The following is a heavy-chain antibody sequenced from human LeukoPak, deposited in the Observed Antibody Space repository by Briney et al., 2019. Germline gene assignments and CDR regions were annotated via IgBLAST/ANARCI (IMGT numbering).Heavy chain of an antibody. CDR2: IYYSGST. V-gene: IGHV4-59*08. D-gene: IGHD3-3*01. J-gene: IGHJ4*02. Sequence: SETLSLTCTVSGGSISSYYWSWIRQPPGKGLEWIGYIYYSGSTNYNPSLKSRVTISVDTSKNQFSLKLSSVTAADTAVYYCARHREYDFWSGYYSPHFDYWGQGTLVTVSS. CDR3: ARHREYDFWSGYYSPHFDY. CDR1: GGSISSYY.